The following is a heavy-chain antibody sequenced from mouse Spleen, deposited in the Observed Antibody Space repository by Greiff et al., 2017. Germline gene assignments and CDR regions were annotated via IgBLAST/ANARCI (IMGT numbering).Heavy chain of an antibody. CDR2: IDPETGGT. V-gene: IGHV1-15*01. CDR1: GYTFTDYE. CDR3: ARVYGSSLAWFAY. J-gene: IGHJ3*01. D-gene: IGHD1-1*01. Sequence: QVQLQQSGAELVRPGASVTLSCKASGYTFTDYEMHWVKQTPVHGLEWIGAIDPETGGTAYNQKFKGKAILTADKSSSTAYMQLSSLTSEDSAVYYCARVYGSSLAWFAYWGQGTLVTVSA.